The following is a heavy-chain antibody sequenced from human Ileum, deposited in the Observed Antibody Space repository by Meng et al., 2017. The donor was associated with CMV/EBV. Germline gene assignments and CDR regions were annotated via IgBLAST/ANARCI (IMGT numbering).Heavy chain of an antibody. V-gene: IGHV1-69*05. D-gene: IGHD2-8*02. CDR1: TDF. CDR2: MIPLYGTA. J-gene: IGHJ6*02. CDR3: ARSKMGPSGGRFLGMDI. Sequence: TDFISWLRQAPGQGLEWMGGMIPLYGTADYAPKFQGRVTISTSESRRGVYMDVDRLRFEDTAVYFCARSKMGPSGGRFLGMDIWGQGTMVTVSS.